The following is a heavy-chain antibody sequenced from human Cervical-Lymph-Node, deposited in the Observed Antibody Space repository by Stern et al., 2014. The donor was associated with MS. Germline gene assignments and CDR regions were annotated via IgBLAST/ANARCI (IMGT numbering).Heavy chain of an antibody. CDR3: ARRKEYSSGWYYFDY. Sequence: QVQLQESGPGLVKPSETLSLTCTVSGGSISSYYWSWIRQPPGKGLEWIGYIYYSGSTNYYPSLKSRVTISVDTSKNQFSLKLSSVTAADTAVYYCARRKEYSSGWYYFDYWGQGTLVTVSS. CDR1: GGSISSYY. D-gene: IGHD6-19*01. J-gene: IGHJ4*02. V-gene: IGHV4-59*01. CDR2: IYYSGST.